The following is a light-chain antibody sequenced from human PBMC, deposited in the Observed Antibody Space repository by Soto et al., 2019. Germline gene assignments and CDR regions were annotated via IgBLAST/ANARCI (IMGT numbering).Light chain of an antibody. J-gene: IGKJ1*01. CDR1: QSTNSW. CDR2: KAS. V-gene: IGKV1-5*03. CDR3: QQYNSYPGT. Sequence: IQMTQSPSTLSASVGDTVTITCRANQSTNSWLAWYQQKPGKAPKLLIYKASSLESGVPSRFSGSGSGTEFTLTISSLQPDDFTTYYCQQYNSYPGTFGQGTKVEI.